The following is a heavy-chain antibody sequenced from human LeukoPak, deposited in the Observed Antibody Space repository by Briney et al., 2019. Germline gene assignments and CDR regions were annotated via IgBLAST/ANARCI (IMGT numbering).Heavy chain of an antibody. V-gene: IGHV4-34*01. CDR3: ARVAVTTIYYYYYGMDV. Sequence: PSETLSLTCAVYGGSFSGYYWSWIRQPPGKRLEWIGEINHSGSTNYNPSLKSRVTISVDTSKNQFSLKLSSVTAADTAVYYCARVAVTTIYYYYYGMDVWGQGTTVTVSS. CDR2: INHSGST. CDR1: GGSFSGYY. D-gene: IGHD4-17*01. J-gene: IGHJ6*02.